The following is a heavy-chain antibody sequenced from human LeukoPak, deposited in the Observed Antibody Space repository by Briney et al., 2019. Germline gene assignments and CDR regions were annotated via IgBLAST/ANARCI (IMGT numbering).Heavy chain of an antibody. CDR2: IYYSGST. V-gene: IGHV4-59*01. J-gene: IGHJ4*02. CDR3: ARTRYCISTSCYFDY. CDR1: GGSISNYY. Sequence: PSETLSLTCTVSGGSISNYYCSWIRQPPGKGLEWIGYIYYSGSTKYNPSLKSRVTISVDTSKNQFSLELSSVTAADTAVYYCARTRYCISTSCYFDYWGQGTLVTASS. D-gene: IGHD2-2*01.